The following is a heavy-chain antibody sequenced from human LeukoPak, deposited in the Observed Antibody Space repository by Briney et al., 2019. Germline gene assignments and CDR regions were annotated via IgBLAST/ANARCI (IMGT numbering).Heavy chain of an antibody. V-gene: IGHV3-11*01. D-gene: IGHD2-21*02. CDR1: GFTFSDYY. CDR2: ISSSGSTI. J-gene: IGHJ4*02. CDR3: ESYCGGDCYSHYFDY. Sequence: GGSLRLSCAASGFTFSDYYMSWIRQAPGKGLEWVSYISSSGSTIYYADSVKGRFTISRDNAKNSLYLQMNSLRAEDTAVYYCESYCGGDCYSHYFDYSSQRTPVTVYS.